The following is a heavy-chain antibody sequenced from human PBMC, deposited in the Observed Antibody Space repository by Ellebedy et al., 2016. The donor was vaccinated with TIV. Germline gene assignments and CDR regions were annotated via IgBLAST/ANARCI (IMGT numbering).Heavy chain of an antibody. J-gene: IGHJ4*02. D-gene: IGHD2-21*01. CDR3: ARAMWSYYFDY. V-gene: IGHV4-59*01. Sequence: SETLSLTCTVSGGSITNYYWSWIRQPPGKGLEWIGYIYYSGSTSYNPSLKSRVSISVDTSKNQFSLKLSSVTAADTAVYYCARAMWSYYFDYWGQGTQVTVSS. CDR1: GGSITNYY. CDR2: IYYSGST.